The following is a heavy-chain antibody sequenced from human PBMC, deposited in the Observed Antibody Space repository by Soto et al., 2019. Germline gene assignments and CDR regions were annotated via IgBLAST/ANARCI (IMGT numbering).Heavy chain of an antibody. J-gene: IGHJ4*02. CDR2: IYYSGST. V-gene: IGHV4-31*03. D-gene: IGHD1-7*01. CDR1: GGSISSGGYY. CDR3: ARGVTGTNYFDY. Sequence: QVQLQESGPGLVKPSQTLSLTCTVSGGSISSGGYYWSWIRQHPGKGLEWIGNIYYSGSTYYNPCLKSRVTISLDTSKNQFSLKLSSVTAADTAVYYCARGVTGTNYFDYWGQGILVTVSS.